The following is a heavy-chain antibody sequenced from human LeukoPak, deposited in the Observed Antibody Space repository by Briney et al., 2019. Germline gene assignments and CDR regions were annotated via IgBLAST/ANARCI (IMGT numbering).Heavy chain of an antibody. CDR3: ARVRYSGSYFDY. CDR1: GYTFTSYG. Sequence: ASVKVSCRASGYTFTSYGISWVRQAPGQGLEWMGWISAYNGNTNYAQKLQGRVTMTTDTSTSTAYMELRSLRSDDTAVYYCARVRYSGSYFDYWGQGTLVTVSS. J-gene: IGHJ4*02. CDR2: ISAYNGNT. D-gene: IGHD1-26*01. V-gene: IGHV1-18*01.